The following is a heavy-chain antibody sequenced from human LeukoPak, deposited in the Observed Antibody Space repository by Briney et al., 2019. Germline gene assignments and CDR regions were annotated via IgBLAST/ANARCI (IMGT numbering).Heavy chain of an antibody. V-gene: IGHV4-39*01. J-gene: IGHJ4*02. CDR2: IYYSGST. Sequence: SETLSLTCTVSGGSISSSSYYWGWIRQPPGKGLKWIGSIYYSGSTYYNPSLKSRVTISVDTSKNQFSLKLSSVTAADTAVYYCARLFKTLVPAANCIDYWGQGTQVTVSS. CDR3: ARLFKTLVPAANCIDY. CDR1: GGSISSSSYY. D-gene: IGHD2-2*01.